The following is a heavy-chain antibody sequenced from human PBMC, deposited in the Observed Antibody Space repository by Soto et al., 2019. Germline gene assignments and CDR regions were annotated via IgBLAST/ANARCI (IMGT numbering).Heavy chain of an antibody. J-gene: IGHJ5*02. Sequence: QVHLEQSGAEVKKPGSSVKVSCKFSGGTFSSHVIIWVRQAPGQGLEWMGGIIPVSGTANYAQKFHGRVTISADAATSTAYMELSSVRFDDTAVYYCATVDRSVALVGWFDPWGQGTLVTVSS. V-gene: IGHV1-69*01. CDR3: ATVDRSVALVGWFDP. D-gene: IGHD2-8*02. CDR2: IIPVSGTA. CDR1: GGTFSSHV.